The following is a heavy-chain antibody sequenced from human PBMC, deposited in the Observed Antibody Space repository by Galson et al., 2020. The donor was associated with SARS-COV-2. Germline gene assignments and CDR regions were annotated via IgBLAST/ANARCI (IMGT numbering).Heavy chain of an antibody. Sequence: GGSLRLSCAVSGFTFKDYWMSWVRQAPGKGLEWVANINGDGSERNYLDSVKGRFSISRDNAVNSLYLQMNSLRVEDTAVYYCTREGWQGGYWGQGTRVTVSS. V-gene: IGHV3-7*01. J-gene: IGHJ4*02. CDR1: GFTFKDYW. CDR2: INGDGSER. D-gene: IGHD6-19*01. CDR3: TREGWQGGY.